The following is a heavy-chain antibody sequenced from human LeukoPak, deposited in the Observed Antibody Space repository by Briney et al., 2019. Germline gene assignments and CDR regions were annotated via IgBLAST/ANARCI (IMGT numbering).Heavy chain of an antibody. CDR3: ARHPRAFKDGSNYGPHVFDT. Sequence: PSETLSLTCTVSGDSISSFYRSWIRQPPGKGLEWIGYIYYSGSTNYSPSLKSRVTISVDRSKNQFSLKLSSVTAADTAVYYCARHPRAFKDGSNYGPHVFDTWGQGTMVTVSS. D-gene: IGHD5-24*01. CDR2: IYYSGST. V-gene: IGHV4-59*08. J-gene: IGHJ3*02. CDR1: GDSISSFY.